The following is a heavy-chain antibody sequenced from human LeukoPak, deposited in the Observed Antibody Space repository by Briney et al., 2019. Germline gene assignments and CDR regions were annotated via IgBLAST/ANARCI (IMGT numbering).Heavy chain of an antibody. J-gene: IGHJ6*03. V-gene: IGHV3-7*01. Sequence: GGSLRLSCAASGFTFSSYWMSWVRQAPGKGLEWVANIKQDGSEKYYVDSVEGRFTISRDNAKNSLYLQMNSLRAEDTAVYYCARDRILEWLLYYYYYMDVWGKGTTVTVSS. CDR1: GFTFSSYW. D-gene: IGHD3-3*01. CDR3: ARDRILEWLLYYYYYMDV. CDR2: IKQDGSEK.